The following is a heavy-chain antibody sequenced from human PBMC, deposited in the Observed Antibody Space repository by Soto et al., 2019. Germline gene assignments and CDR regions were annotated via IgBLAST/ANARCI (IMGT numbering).Heavy chain of an antibody. J-gene: IGHJ6*04. CDR1: GFTFGDYA. CDR2: IRSKAYGGTT. V-gene: IGHV3-49*04. CDR3: TRGSSNTGERPSYYYYGMDV. D-gene: IGHD3-10*01. Sequence: GGSLRLSCTASGFTFGDYAMSWVRQAPGKGLEWVGFIRSKAYGGTTEYAASVKGRFTISRDDSKSIAYLQMNSLKTEDTAVYYCTRGSSNTGERPSYYYYGMDVWGKGTTVTVAS.